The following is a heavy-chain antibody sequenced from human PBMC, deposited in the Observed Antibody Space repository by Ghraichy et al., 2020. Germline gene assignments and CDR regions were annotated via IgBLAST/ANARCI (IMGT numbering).Heavy chain of an antibody. CDR1: GYTFTSYG. Sequence: ASVKVSCKASGYTFTSYGISWVRQAPGQGLEWMGWINTYYGNTNYAQNFQDRVTMTTDTSTSTAYMELRSLRSDDTAVYYCARTPHARDYYDTSGYTDYWAQGTQVTVSS. CDR2: INTYYGNT. V-gene: IGHV1-18*04. CDR3: ARTPHARDYYDTSGYTDY. D-gene: IGHD3-22*01. J-gene: IGHJ4*02.